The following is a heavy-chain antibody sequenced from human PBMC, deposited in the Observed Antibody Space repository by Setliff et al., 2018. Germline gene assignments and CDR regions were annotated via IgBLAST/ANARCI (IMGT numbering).Heavy chain of an antibody. J-gene: IGHJ3*02. CDR2: IFGGDSST. CDR1: GFTFSSYA. CDR3: AKGGGDWDGQHYVYDT. V-gene: IGHV3-23*03. D-gene: IGHD2-21*02. Sequence: PGGSLRLSCTASGFTFSSYAVSWVRQAPGKGLEWVSTIFGGDSSTYYADSVRGRFTISRDNSRSTLYLQMNSLRAEDTAIYYCAKGGGDWDGQHYVYDTWGPGTMVTVSS.